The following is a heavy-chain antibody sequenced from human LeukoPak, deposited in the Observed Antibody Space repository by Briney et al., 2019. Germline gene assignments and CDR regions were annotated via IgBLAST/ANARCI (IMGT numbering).Heavy chain of an antibody. V-gene: IGHV3-53*01. Sequence: GGSLRLSCAASGFTVNSNYMNWVRQAPGKGLEWVSVVYSDDTTYYSDSVKGRFTISRDNSKNTLYLQMNNLGAEDTAVYYCGRGGGYYAIDYWGQGTLVTVSS. CDR2: VYSDDTT. CDR1: GFTVNSNY. D-gene: IGHD1-26*01. J-gene: IGHJ4*02. CDR3: GRGGGYYAIDY.